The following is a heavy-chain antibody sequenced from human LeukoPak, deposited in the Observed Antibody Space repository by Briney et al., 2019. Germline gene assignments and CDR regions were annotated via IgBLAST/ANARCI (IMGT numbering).Heavy chain of an antibody. V-gene: IGHV3-7*03. CDR1: GFIFSTYW. D-gene: IGHD3-16*01. J-gene: IGHJ3*01. Sequence: PGGSLRLSCEASGFIFSTYWMSWVCQSPGKGLEWVAKIKEDGSEKYCVDSVKGRFSISRDNAKNSLYLHMNSLRVEDTAIYYCARITSAKEYGDAFLVWGQGTLVTVSS. CDR2: IKEDGSEK. CDR3: ARITSAKEYGDAFLV.